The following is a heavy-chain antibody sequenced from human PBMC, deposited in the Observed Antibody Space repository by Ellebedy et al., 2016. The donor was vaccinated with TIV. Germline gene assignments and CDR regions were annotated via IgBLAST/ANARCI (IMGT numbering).Heavy chain of an antibody. CDR1: GFTFSTSA. D-gene: IGHD2-8*01. J-gene: IGHJ4*02. CDR3: SRNLGHYMLSD. CDR2: FWFDGTQT. V-gene: IGHV3-33*01. Sequence: GGSLRLSXVASGFTFSTSAMHWFRQAPGKGLEWVALFWFDGTQTFYVDSVKGRFSVSRDNSNNTLFLQMDSLRVEDTAMYYCSRNLGHYMLSDWGQGSLVTVSS.